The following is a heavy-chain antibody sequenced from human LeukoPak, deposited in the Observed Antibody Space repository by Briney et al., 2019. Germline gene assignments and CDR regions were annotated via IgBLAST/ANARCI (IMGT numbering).Heavy chain of an antibody. CDR1: GFTFSNFA. Sequence: PGGSLRLSCAASGFTFSNFAMTWVRQAPGKGLEWVSSMSGIGEATYYADSVKGRFIISRDKSKNILYLQMNSLRAEDTAVCYFEKWSVWGNYYIDYWGQGTLVTVYS. D-gene: IGHD3-16*01. V-gene: IGHV3-23*01. CDR2: MSGIGEAT. J-gene: IGHJ4*02. CDR3: EKWSVWGNYYIDY.